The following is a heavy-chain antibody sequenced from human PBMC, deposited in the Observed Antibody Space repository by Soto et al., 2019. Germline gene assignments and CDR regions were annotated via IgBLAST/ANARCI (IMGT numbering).Heavy chain of an antibody. J-gene: IGHJ5*02. Sequence: QVHLVQSGVEVKTPGASVKVSCQASGYTFFTYDISWVRQAPGQGLEWMGWISTYSGDTKYAQKFQGRVNMTTDTSTATAYLDLRSLRSDDTAVYYCARRHGPTTSENWFDPWGQGTLVTVSS. CDR2: ISTYSGDT. CDR3: ARRHGPTTSENWFDP. CDR1: GYTFFTYD. D-gene: IGHD5-12*01. V-gene: IGHV1-18*01.